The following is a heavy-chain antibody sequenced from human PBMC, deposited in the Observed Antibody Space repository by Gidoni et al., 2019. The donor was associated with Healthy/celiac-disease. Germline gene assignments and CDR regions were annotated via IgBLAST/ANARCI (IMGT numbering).Heavy chain of an antibody. V-gene: IGHV1-69*01. D-gene: IGHD1-1*01. J-gene: IGHJ3*02. Sequence: QVQLVQSGAEGKKPGSSVMVSCKASGGTFSSSAISWVRQAPGHELEWMGGIIPIFGTANYAQKFQGRVTITANESTSTAYMGLSSLRSEDTAVYYCASGYGQGAFDIWGQGTMVTVSS. CDR3: ASGYGQGAFDI. CDR1: GGTFSSSA. CDR2: IIPIFGTA.